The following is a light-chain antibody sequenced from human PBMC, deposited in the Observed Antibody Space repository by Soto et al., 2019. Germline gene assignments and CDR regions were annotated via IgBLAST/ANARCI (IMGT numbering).Light chain of an antibody. Sequence: QLVLTQPPSVSGAPGQRVTISCTGSSSNIGKGYDVHWYQQLPGTAPQPLIYGTTVRPSGVPDRFSGSRSGTSASLAITGLQAEDEADYYCQSYDSSLSAWVFGGGTKLTVL. CDR1: SSNIGKGYD. V-gene: IGLV1-40*01. J-gene: IGLJ3*02. CDR3: QSYDSSLSAWV. CDR2: GTT.